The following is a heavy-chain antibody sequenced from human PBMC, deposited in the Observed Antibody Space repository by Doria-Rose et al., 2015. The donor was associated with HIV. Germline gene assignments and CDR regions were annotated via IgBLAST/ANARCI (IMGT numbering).Heavy chain of an antibody. Sequence: QVQLVQSGAEVKKPGSSVKVSCKASGGTFSSYAISWVRLAPGQGLEWMGETIPIFGTAIYAQKFQGRVTITADESTSTAYMELNSLGSEDTAFYYCARVYQPLLYPERCDYWGQGTLVTVSS. J-gene: IGHJ4*02. V-gene: IGHV1-69*12. D-gene: IGHD2-2*02. CDR1: GGTFSSYA. CDR3: ARVYQPLLYPERCDY. CDR2: TIPIFGTA.